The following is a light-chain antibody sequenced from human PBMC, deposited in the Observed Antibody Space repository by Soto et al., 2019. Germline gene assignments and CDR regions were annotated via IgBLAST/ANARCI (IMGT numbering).Light chain of an antibody. CDR1: QSISSY. CDR3: QHADSFPLIT. Sequence: DIQRTQSPSSLSASVGDRVTITCRASQSISSYLNWYQQKPGKAPKLLIYAASSLQSGVPSRFSGSGSGTDFTLTISSLQPEDFATYYCQHADSFPLITFGQGTRLEIK. J-gene: IGKJ5*01. CDR2: AAS. V-gene: IGKV1-39*01.